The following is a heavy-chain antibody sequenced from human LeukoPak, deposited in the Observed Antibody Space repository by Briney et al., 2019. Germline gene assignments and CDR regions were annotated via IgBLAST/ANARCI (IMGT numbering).Heavy chain of an antibody. CDR2: IYTSGST. D-gene: IGHD6-19*01. CDR3: ARDNLMEAGAEYFDY. V-gene: IGHV4-4*07. J-gene: IGHJ4*02. CDR1: GGSISSYY. Sequence: ETLSLTCTVSGGSISSYYWSWIRQPAGKGLEWIGRIYTSGSTNYNPSLKSRVTMSVDTSKNQFSLKLSSVTAADTAVYYCARDNLMEAGAEYFDYWGQGTLVTVSS.